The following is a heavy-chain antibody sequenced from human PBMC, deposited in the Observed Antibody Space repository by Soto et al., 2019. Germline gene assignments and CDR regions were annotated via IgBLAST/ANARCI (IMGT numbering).Heavy chain of an antibody. CDR1: SASISNGHW. V-gene: IGHV4-4*02. CDR2: IYHSGST. Sequence: QVRLQESGPGLVKPSGTLSLTCAVSSASISNGHWWSWVRQPPGKGLEWIGEIYHSGSTNYNPSLKSRVTISVDKSKNQFSLNLSSVTAADTAVYYCARDSMAVPGRREFILDYWGQGTLVTVSS. D-gene: IGHD6-19*01. CDR3: ARDSMAVPGRREFILDY. J-gene: IGHJ4*02.